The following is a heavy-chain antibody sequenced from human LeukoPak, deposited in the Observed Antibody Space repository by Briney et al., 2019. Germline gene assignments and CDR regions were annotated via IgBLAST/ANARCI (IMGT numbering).Heavy chain of an antibody. CDR3: ARGTVVVVPAAIFVGWFDP. V-gene: IGHV4-34*01. Sequence: SETLSLTCAVYSGSFSGYYWSWIRQPPGKGLEWIGEINHSGSTNYNPSLKSRVTISVDTSKNQFSLKLSSVTAADTAVYYCARGTVVVVPAAIFVGWFDPWGQGTLVTVSS. J-gene: IGHJ5*02. CDR1: SGSFSGYY. CDR2: INHSGST. D-gene: IGHD2-2*01.